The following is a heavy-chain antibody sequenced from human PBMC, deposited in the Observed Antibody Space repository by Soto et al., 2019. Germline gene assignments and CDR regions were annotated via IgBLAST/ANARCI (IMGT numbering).Heavy chain of an antibody. CDR1: GFSLNTSGMG. V-gene: IGHV2-5*01. J-gene: IGHJ4*02. Sequence: QITLKESGPTLVKPTQTLTVTCTFSGFSLNTSGMGLGWIRQPPGKALEWFALIYWNDDKYYSPSLKSRLTITKDTSKNQVFLTMTNMGPVDAATYYCAHTWYSSSSIYFDYWGQGTLVTVSS. D-gene: IGHD6-6*01. CDR2: IYWNDDK. CDR3: AHTWYSSSSIYFDY.